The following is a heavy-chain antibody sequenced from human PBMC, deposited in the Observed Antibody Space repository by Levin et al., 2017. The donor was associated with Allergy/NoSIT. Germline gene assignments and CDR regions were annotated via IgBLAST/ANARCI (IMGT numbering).Heavy chain of an antibody. V-gene: IGHV1-2*06. CDR3: ARDRIAFWTPLRYYYKDV. Sequence: ASVKVSCKASGYIFNEYWMHWVRQAPGQGLEWMGRINPNNGATNYAQKFQGRVTITRDTSISTVYMELSRLRSDDTAVYYCARDRIAFWTPLRYYYKDVLGKGATVNVS. CDR2: INPNNGAT. J-gene: IGHJ6*03. CDR1: GYIFNEYW. D-gene: IGHD3/OR15-3a*01.